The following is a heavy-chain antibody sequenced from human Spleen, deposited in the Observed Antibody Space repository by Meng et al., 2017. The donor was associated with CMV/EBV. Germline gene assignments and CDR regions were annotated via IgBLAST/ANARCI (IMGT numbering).Heavy chain of an antibody. CDR3: ARDFVPAALVPLSFDY. J-gene: IGHJ4*02. D-gene: IGHD2-2*01. CDR2: IWFDGNIK. V-gene: IGHV3-33*01. Sequence: SGFDFSSYGMNWVRQAPGKGLEWVAVIWFDGNIKDYADSVKGRFTISRDNPNKILYLQMNSLRVEDTAVYYCARDFVPAALVPLSFDYWGQGALVTVSS. CDR1: GFDFSSYG.